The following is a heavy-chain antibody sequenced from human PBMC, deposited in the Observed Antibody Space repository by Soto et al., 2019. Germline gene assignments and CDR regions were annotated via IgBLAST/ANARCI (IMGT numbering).Heavy chain of an antibody. CDR3: AIDVVRGLGPYYYSGMDV. J-gene: IGHJ6*02. CDR2: ISVSGGST. CDR1: AFTFSSYA. Sequence: GGSLIFSCAASAFTFSSYAISWVRQAPGKGLEWVSAISVSGGSTYYADSGKGRFTSARDNSKNTLYLQMNSLRAEDTAVYYCAIDVVRGLGPYYYSGMDVWGQGTTVTVSS. V-gene: IGHV3-23*01. D-gene: IGHD3-10*01.